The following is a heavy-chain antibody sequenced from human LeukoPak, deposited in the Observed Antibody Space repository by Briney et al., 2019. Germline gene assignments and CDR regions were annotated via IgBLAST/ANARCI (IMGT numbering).Heavy chain of an antibody. D-gene: IGHD6-19*01. V-gene: IGHV1-3*01. CDR3: ARYGHKYSGWFTSNWFDP. CDR1: GYTVTSYA. CDR2: INAGNGNT. Sequence: ASVKVSCKASGYTVTSYAMHWVRQAPGQRLERMGWINAGNGNTKYSQKFQGRVTITRDTSASTAYMELSSLRSEDTAVYYCARYGHKYSGWFTSNWFDPWGQGTLVTVSS. J-gene: IGHJ5*02.